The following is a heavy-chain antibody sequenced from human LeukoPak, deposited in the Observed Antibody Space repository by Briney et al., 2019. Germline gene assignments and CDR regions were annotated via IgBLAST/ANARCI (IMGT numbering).Heavy chain of an antibody. CDR1: GFTFSDYY. Sequence: GGSLRLSCAVSGFTFSDYYMSWIRQAPGKGLEWVSYISSSAGSIYYADSAKGRFTISRDNAKNSLYLQMNSLRAEDTAVYYCARHFWGYADYWGQGTLVTVSS. CDR2: ISSSAGSI. CDR3: ARHFWGYADY. D-gene: IGHD3-3*02. V-gene: IGHV3-11*01. J-gene: IGHJ4*02.